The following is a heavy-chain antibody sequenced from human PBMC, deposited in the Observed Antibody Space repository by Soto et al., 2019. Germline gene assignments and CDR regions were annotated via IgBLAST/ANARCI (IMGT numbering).Heavy chain of an antibody. CDR1: GFTFSSYA. CDR2: ISGSGGST. Sequence: GGSLRPSCAASGFTFSSYAMSWVRQAPGKGLEWVSAISGSGGSTYYADSVKGRFTISRDNSKNTLYLQMNSLRAEDTAVYYCAKGAAVAGTRSLRKPDYWGQGTLVTVSS. V-gene: IGHV3-23*01. CDR3: AKGAAVAGTRSLRKPDY. J-gene: IGHJ4*02. D-gene: IGHD6-19*01.